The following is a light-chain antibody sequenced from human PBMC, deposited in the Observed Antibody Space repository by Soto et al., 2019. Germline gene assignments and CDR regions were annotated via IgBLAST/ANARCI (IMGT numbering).Light chain of an antibody. V-gene: IGKV3-15*01. CDR1: QSVRSD. CDR2: GAS. Sequence: EIVLTQSPATLSLSQGDRSTLSCRASQSVRSDYFAWYQQKPGQAPRLLIYGASTRATGVPGRVGGSGSGTEFTLTISSLQSEDFAIYYCQQYNNCPLFGQGTKVDIK. CDR3: QQYNNCPL. J-gene: IGKJ1*01.